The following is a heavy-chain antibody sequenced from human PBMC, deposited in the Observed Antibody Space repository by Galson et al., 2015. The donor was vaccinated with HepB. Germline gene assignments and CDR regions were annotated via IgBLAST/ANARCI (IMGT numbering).Heavy chain of an antibody. CDR3: ARTADDCDTSPPWYNCFDP. D-gene: IGHD2/OR15-2a*01. Sequence: SVKVSCKASGYTFTSYDISWVRQAPGQGLEWMGWISAYNGNTNYAQKLQGRVTMTTNTSMSTAYMELSSLRSDDTAVYYCARTADDCDTSPPWYNCFDPWGQGTLVTVSS. J-gene: IGHJ5*02. CDR2: ISAYNGNT. CDR1: GYTFTSYD. V-gene: IGHV1-18*01.